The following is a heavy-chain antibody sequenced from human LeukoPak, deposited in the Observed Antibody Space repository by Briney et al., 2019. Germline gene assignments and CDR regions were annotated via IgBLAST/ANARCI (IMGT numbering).Heavy chain of an antibody. J-gene: IGHJ4*02. CDR3: ARSPMVRGVITTFDY. Sequence: ASVKVSCKASGYTFTSYGISWVRQAPGQGLEWMGWISAYNGNTNYAQKLQGRVTMTTDTCTSTAYMELRSLRSDDTAVYYCARSPMVRGVITTFDYWGQGTLVTVSS. D-gene: IGHD3-10*01. V-gene: IGHV1-18*01. CDR1: GYTFTSYG. CDR2: ISAYNGNT.